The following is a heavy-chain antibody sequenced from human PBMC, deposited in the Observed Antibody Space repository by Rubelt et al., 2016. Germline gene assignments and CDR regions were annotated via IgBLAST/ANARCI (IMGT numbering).Heavy chain of an antibody. J-gene: IGHJ4*02. V-gene: IGHV3-30*03. D-gene: IGHD2-21*02. CDR3: AARSTQGVTVY. CDR2: ISPDESKK. Sequence: VQLEESGGGVVQPGRSLRLSCAASGFTFSSFGMHWVRQAPGKGLEWVAVISPDESKKYYADSVKGRFTISRDNSKNTLYLKMDSLRAEDTAVYYCAARSTQGVTVYWGQGTLVTVSS. CDR1: GFTFSSFG.